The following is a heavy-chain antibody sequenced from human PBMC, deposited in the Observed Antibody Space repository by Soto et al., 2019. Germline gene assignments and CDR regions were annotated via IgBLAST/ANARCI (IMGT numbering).Heavy chain of an antibody. CDR2: INQSGST. V-gene: IGHV4-34*01. CDR1: GGSFSGYH. Sequence: SETLSLTCGVYGGSFSGYHWSWIRQSPGKGLEWIGEINQSGSTNYSPSLKSRVTMSVDTSKKQFSLKLSSVTAADTALYYCATRDSYYGMDFWGRGTTVTVSS. J-gene: IGHJ6*02. CDR3: ATRDSYYGMDF.